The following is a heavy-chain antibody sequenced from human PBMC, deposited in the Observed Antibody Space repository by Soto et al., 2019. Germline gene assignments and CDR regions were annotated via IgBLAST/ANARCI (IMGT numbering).Heavy chain of an antibody. V-gene: IGHV1-46*01. J-gene: IGHJ5*01. CDR1: GYTFTSYY. CDR3: ACNRGRAEIGGAGWFDS. Sequence: GASVKVSCKASGYTFTSYYMHWVRQAPGQGLEWMGIINPGGGSTSYAQKFQGRVTMTRDTSTSTVYMELSSLRSEDTAVYYCACNRGRAEIGGAGWFDSWGQGTLVTVSS. D-gene: IGHD3-10*01. CDR2: INPGGGST.